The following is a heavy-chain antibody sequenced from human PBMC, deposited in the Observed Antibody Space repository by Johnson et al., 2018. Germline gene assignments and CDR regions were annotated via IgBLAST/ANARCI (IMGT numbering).Heavy chain of an antibody. V-gene: IGHV4-34*01. CDR3: AGDGVRLWDYDLWSGPPHYYYYMDV. CDR1: GGSFSGYY. CDR2: INHSGRT. Sequence: QVQLQQWGAGLLKPSETLSLTCAVYGGSFSGYYWSWIRQPPGKGLEWIGEINHSGRTNYNPSLKSRVTISRDNAKNSLYLQMNSLRAEDTAVYYCAGDGVRLWDYDLWSGPPHYYYYMDVWGKGTTVTVSS. J-gene: IGHJ6*03. D-gene: IGHD3-3*01.